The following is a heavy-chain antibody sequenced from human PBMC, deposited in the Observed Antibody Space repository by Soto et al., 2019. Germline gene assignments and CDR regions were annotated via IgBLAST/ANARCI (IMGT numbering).Heavy chain of an antibody. D-gene: IGHD6-13*01. CDR2: IIPRFEIP. V-gene: IGHV1-69*01. Sequence: QVQLVQSGAEVKKPGSSVKVSCKASGGTFSTFPIHWVRLAPGQGPEWIGGIIPRFEIPNYAQKFRGRVSITADDSTSTAYMPLMSLGSDDAAVYFCERGKKERRIPDVIDVWGQGTTVTISS. CDR3: ERGKKERRIPDVIDV. J-gene: IGHJ6*02. CDR1: GGTFSTFP.